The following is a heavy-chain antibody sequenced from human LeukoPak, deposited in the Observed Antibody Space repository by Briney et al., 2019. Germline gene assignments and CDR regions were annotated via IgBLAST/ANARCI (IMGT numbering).Heavy chain of an antibody. CDR2: IKQDGSEK. J-gene: IGHJ4*02. Sequence: GGSLRLSCAASGFTFSSYWMSWVRQAPGKGLEWVANIKQDGSEKYYVDSVKGRFTISRDNAKNSLYLQMNSLRAEDTAVYYCARDRTELGIVHDYWGQGTLVTVSS. CDR3: ARDRTELGIVHDY. CDR1: GFTFSSYW. D-gene: IGHD7-27*01. V-gene: IGHV3-7*01.